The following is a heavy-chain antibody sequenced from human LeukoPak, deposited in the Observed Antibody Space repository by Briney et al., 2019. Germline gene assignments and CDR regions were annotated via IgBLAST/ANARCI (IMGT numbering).Heavy chain of an antibody. CDR2: INHSGST. D-gene: IGHD3-22*01. CDR1: GGSFSGYY. V-gene: IGHV4-34*01. Sequence: SETLSLTCAVYGGSFSGYYWSWIRQPPGMGLEWTGEINHSGSTNYNPSLKSRVTISVDTSKNQFSLKLSSVTAADTAVYYCARGRPMPDSYYYDSSGQEWGQGTLVTVSS. CDR3: ARGRPMPDSYYYDSSGQE. J-gene: IGHJ4*02.